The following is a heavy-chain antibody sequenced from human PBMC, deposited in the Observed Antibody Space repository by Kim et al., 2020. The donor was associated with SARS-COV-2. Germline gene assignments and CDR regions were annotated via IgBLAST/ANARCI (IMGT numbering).Heavy chain of an antibody. CDR1: GFIIRTYC. CDR2: IKEDGSEA. CDR3: MRDPGNY. J-gene: IGHJ4*02. Sequence: GGSLRLSCVASGFIIRTYCMTWVRQPPGKGLEWVGNIKEDGSEAYYADSVKGRFTISRDNAKNSLYLQMNSLRAEDTAVYYCMRDPGNYWGQGTLVIVSS. V-gene: IGHV3-7*01. D-gene: IGHD3-10*01.